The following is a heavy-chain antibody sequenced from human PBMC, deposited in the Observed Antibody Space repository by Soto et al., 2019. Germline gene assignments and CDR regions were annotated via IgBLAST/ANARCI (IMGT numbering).Heavy chain of an antibody. CDR2: IYYSGST. D-gene: IGHD2-2*03. V-gene: IGHV4-31*03. Sequence: SETLSLTSPVAGGSISSGGYYWSWIRQHPGKGLEWIGYIYYSGSTYYNPSLLRRVTISVDTSKNDFSLRLSSVTAADTAVYYCARLNGYCVSTNCHGYYGMDVWGQGTTVTVSS. CDR1: GGSISSGGYY. CDR3: ARLNGYCVSTNCHGYYGMDV. J-gene: IGHJ6*02.